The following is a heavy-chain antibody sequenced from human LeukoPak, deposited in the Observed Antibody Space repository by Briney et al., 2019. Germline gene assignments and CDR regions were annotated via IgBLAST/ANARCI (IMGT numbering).Heavy chain of an antibody. CDR2: ISYDGSNK. CDR1: GFTFSSYA. V-gene: IGHV3-30-3*01. J-gene: IGHJ4*02. D-gene: IGHD6-6*01. Sequence: PGGSLRLSCAASGFTFSSYAMHWVRQAPGKGLEWVAVISYDGSNKYYADSVKGRFTISRDNSKNTLYLQMNSLRAEDTAVYYCARDEYSSSSRFDYWGQGTLVTVSS. CDR3: ARDEYSSSSRFDY.